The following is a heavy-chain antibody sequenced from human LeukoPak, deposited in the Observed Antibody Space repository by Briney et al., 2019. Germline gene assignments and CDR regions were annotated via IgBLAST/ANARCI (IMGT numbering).Heavy chain of an antibody. CDR3: AKERIAAKY. CDR2: ISGSGGST. J-gene: IGHJ4*02. CDR1: GFRFGDFG. V-gene: IGHV3-23*01. D-gene: IGHD6-6*01. Sequence: GGSLRLSCATSGFRFGDFGMNWIRQAPGKGLEWVSAISGSGGSTYYADSVKGRFTISRDNSKNTLYLQMNSLRAEDTAVYYCAKERIAAKYWGQGTLVTVSS.